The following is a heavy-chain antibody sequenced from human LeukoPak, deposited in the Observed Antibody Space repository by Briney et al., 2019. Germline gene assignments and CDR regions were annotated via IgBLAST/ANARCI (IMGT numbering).Heavy chain of an antibody. D-gene: IGHD2-21*02. CDR3: ARDRCGGDCYPIDAFDI. CDR2: ISYDGSNK. Sequence: GGSLRLSCAASGFTFSSYAMHWVRQAPGKGLEGVAVISYDGSNKYYADSVKGRFTISRDNSKNTLYLQMNSLRAEDTAVYYCARDRCGGDCYPIDAFDIWGQGTMVTVSS. CDR1: GFTFSSYA. V-gene: IGHV3-30*04. J-gene: IGHJ3*02.